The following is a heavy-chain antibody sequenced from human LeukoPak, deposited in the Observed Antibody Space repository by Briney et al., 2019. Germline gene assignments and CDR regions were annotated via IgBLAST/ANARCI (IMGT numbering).Heavy chain of an antibody. Sequence: ASVKVSCKASGYSFTSHYMHWVRQAPGQGLEWLGLINPSGSSTLYAQKFQGRVTMTRDMSTTTDYMELSSLRSEDTAVYYCARGFISVRWYNGYFDYWGQGTLVTVSS. J-gene: IGHJ4*02. V-gene: IGHV1-46*01. CDR3: ARGFISVRWYNGYFDY. D-gene: IGHD6-13*01. CDR2: INPSGSST. CDR1: GYSFTSHY.